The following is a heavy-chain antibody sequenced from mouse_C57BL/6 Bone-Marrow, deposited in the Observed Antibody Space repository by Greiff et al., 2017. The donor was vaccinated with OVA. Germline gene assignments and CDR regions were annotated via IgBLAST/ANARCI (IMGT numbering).Heavy chain of an antibody. V-gene: IGHV7-1*01. CDR2: SRNKANDYTT. D-gene: IGHD1-1*01. Sequence: EVQGVESGGGLVQSGRSLRLSCATSGFTFSDFYMEWVRQAPGKGLEWIAASRNKANDYTTEYSASVKGRFIVSRDTSQSILYLQMNALRAEDTAIYYCARDAHYYGSSYEDWYFDVWGTGTTVTVSS. CDR1: GFTFSDFY. J-gene: IGHJ1*03. CDR3: ARDAHYYGSSYEDWYFDV.